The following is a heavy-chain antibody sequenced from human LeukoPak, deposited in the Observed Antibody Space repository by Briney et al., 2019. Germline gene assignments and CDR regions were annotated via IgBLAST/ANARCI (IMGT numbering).Heavy chain of an antibody. D-gene: IGHD6-19*01. Sequence: PGGSLRLSRAASGFTFNNHWMSWVRQATGKGLEWVANIKQDGSEAYYVDSVKGRLTISRDNAKNSVSLQMDSLRAEDTAVYYCARDDSSGRSWDYWGQGTLVTVSS. J-gene: IGHJ4*02. CDR3: ARDDSSGRSWDY. CDR2: IKQDGSEA. V-gene: IGHV3-7*01. CDR1: GFTFNNHW.